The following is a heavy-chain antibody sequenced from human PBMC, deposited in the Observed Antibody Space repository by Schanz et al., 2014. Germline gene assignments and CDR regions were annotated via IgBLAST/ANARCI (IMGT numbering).Heavy chain of an antibody. CDR3: AREQIMAAAGLVDY. D-gene: IGHD6-13*01. Sequence: VQLVESGGGLVKPGGSPRLSCAASGFTLSSYAMHWVRQAPGKGLEWVAVIWSDGSGKYYADSVKGRFTISRDNAKNSLYLQMNSLRAEDTAVYYCAREQIMAAAGLVDYWGHGTLVTVSS. J-gene: IGHJ4*01. V-gene: IGHV3-33*08. CDR1: GFTLSSYA. CDR2: IWSDGSGK.